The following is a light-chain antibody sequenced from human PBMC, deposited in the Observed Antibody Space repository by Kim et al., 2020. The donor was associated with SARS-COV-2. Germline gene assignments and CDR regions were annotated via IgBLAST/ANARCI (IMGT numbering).Light chain of an antibody. CDR1: KLGDKY. CDR3: QAWDSSTLYV. Sequence: SPGQTASITCSGDKLGDKYACWYQQKPGQSPVLVIYQDSKGPSGIPERFSGSNSGNTATLTISGTQAMDEADYYCQAWDSSTLYVFGTGTKVTVL. V-gene: IGLV3-1*01. CDR2: QDS. J-gene: IGLJ1*01.